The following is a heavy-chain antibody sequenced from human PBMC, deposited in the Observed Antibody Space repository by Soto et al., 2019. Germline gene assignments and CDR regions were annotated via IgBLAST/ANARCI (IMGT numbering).Heavy chain of an antibody. CDR1: GGSISSSSYY. D-gene: IGHD3-3*02. V-gene: IGHV4-39*01. Sequence: QLQLRESGPGLVKPSETLSLTCTVSGGSISSSSYYWGWIRQPPGKGLEWIGSIYYSGSTYYNPSLKSRVTISVDTSKNQFSLKLSSVTAADPAVYYCASPKIAFYNWFDPWGQGTLVTVSS. J-gene: IGHJ5*02. CDR3: ASPKIAFYNWFDP. CDR2: IYYSGST.